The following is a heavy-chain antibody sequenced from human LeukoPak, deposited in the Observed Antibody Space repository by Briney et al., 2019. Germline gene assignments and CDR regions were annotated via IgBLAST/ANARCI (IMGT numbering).Heavy chain of an antibody. CDR1: GDSISGYY. D-gene: IGHD1-7*01. J-gene: IGHJ4*02. Sequence: SETLSLTCTVSGDSISGYYWSWIRQPQGRGRNGFGYIYYSGTTNYNPSLNSRVTISVDTSKNEASLKLSSVTAADTAVYYCARSRYNWNYYFDYWGQGTLVTVSS. V-gene: IGHV4-59*13. CDR2: IYYSGTT. CDR3: ARSRYNWNYYFDY.